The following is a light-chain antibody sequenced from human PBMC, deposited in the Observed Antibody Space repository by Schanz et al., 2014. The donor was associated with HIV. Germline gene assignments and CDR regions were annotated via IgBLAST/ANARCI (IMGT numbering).Light chain of an antibody. CDR2: DAY. Sequence: EIVLTQSPGTLSLSPGERVTLSCRASQSVSSSYLAWYQQKPGQPPRLLFFDAYARATGVPPRFSASGSGTDFTLTISRLDPEDFAVYYCQQYANSVTFGGGATVEIK. V-gene: IGKV3-20*01. CDR1: QSVSSSY. J-gene: IGKJ4*01. CDR3: QQYANSVT.